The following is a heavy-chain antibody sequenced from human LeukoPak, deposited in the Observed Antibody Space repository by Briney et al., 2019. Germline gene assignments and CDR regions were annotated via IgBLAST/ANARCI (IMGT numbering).Heavy chain of an antibody. J-gene: IGHJ4*02. CDR2: IDWNGAST. CDR1: GFTFDDYG. CDR3: ARGSTMVSDY. V-gene: IGHV3-20*04. D-gene: IGHD3-10*01. Sequence: GGSLILSCAASGFTFDDYGMGWVRQVAGQGLEWVSGIDWNGASTGYADPVKGRFTISRDNAKKSLYLQMNSLRAEDTALYYCARGSTMVSDYWGQGTLVTVSS.